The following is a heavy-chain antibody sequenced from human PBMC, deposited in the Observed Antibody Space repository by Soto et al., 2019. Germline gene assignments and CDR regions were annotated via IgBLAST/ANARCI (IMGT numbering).Heavy chain of an antibody. CDR1: GFTFYNYA. J-gene: IGHJ3*01. Sequence: EVQLLESGGGLVRPGGSLRLSCAASGFTFYNYAMNWVRQAPGKGLEWVSKISGGGDGTYYADSVKGRFTISRDNPMNKVYLQLNMLMAEETGVYYCAKKGLCSIANYWTTGDWHWAFDVWGQGTLVTVSS. CDR3: AKKGLCSIANYWTTGDWHWAFDV. D-gene: IGHD2-8*01. V-gene: IGHV3-23*01. CDR2: ISGGGDGT.